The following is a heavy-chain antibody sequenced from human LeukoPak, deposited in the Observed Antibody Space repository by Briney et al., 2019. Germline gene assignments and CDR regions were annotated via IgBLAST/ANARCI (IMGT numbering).Heavy chain of an antibody. Sequence: ASVKVSCKASGYTFTGYYMHWVRQAPGQGLEWMGWINPNSGGTNYAQKFQGRVTMTRDTSISTAYMELSRLRSDDTAVYYCARDSALITMIVENAFDIWGQGTMVTVSS. J-gene: IGHJ3*02. CDR1: GYTFTGYY. CDR2: INPNSGGT. V-gene: IGHV1-2*02. CDR3: ARDSALITMIVENAFDI. D-gene: IGHD3-22*01.